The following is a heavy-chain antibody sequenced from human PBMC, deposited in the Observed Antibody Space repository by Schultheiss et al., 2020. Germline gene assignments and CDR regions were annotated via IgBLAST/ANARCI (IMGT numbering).Heavy chain of an antibody. V-gene: IGHV3-30*03. CDR1: GLIFRSYD. Sequence: GGSLRLSCAGSGLIFRSYDMHWVRQAPGKGLEWLAVISYDARNKYYSDSVKGRFTISRDNSKNTVFLQMNSLRPEDMAVYYCAAGTEYYFDYWGQGSLGTVSS. D-gene: IGHD6-13*01. CDR2: ISYDARNK. J-gene: IGHJ4*02. CDR3: AAGTEYYFDY.